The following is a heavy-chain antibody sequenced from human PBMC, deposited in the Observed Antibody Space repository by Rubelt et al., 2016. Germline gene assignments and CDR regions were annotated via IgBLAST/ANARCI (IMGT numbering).Heavy chain of an antibody. D-gene: IGHD4-17*01. CDR2: IYTSGST. CDR1: GGSISSYY. V-gene: IGHV4-4*07. J-gene: IGHJ4*02. CDR3: ARGDPDRGSRTVTLDY. Sequence: ESGPGLVKPSETLSLTYTVSGGSISSYYWSWIRQPAGKGLEWIGRIYTSGSTNYNPSLKSRVTMSVDTSKNQFSLKLSSVTAADTAVYYCARGDPDRGSRTVTLDYWGQGTLVTVSS.